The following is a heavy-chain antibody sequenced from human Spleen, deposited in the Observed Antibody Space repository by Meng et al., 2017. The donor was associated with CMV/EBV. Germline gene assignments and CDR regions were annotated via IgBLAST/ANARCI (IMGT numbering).Heavy chain of an antibody. CDR1: GFTFSSQN. CDR2: ISSSSSYI. V-gene: IGHV3-21*04. Sequence: GESLKISCVASGFTFSSQNMNWVRQAPGKGLEWVASISSSSSYIYYGDSVKGRFTMSRDNAKNSLDLQMNSLRAEDTAVYYCARCNWKYGINDFWGQGTLVTVSS. CDR3: ARCNWKYGINDF. D-gene: IGHD1-7*01. J-gene: IGHJ4*02.